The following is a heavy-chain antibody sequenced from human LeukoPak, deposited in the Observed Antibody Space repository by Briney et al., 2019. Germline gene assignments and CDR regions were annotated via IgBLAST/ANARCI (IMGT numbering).Heavy chain of an antibody. Sequence: SETLSLTCAVSGGSISSSNWWSWVRQPPGKGLEWIGEIYHSGSTNYNPSLKSRVTISVDKSKNQFSLKLSSVTAADTAVYYCARVGAPNYYGSGSYYQNWFDPWGQGTLVTVSS. J-gene: IGHJ5*02. D-gene: IGHD3-10*01. CDR2: IYHSGST. CDR3: ARVGAPNYYGSGSYYQNWFDP. V-gene: IGHV4-4*02. CDR1: GGSISSSNW.